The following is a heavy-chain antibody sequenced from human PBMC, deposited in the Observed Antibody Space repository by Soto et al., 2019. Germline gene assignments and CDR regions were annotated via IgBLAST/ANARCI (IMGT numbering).Heavy chain of an antibody. CDR1: GFSLRTSGVG. Sequence: SGPTLVNPTQTLTLTCIFSGFSLRTSGVGVGWIRQPPGKALEWLGFIYWNDDKRYSPSLKSRLTITKDTSKNQVVLTMTNMDPVDTATHSREPSGPSAWYGCFDTWGQGTLVTVSS. D-gene: IGHD6-19*01. CDR3: EPSGPSAWYGCFDT. V-gene: IGHV2-5*01. J-gene: IGHJ5*02. CDR2: IYWNDDK.